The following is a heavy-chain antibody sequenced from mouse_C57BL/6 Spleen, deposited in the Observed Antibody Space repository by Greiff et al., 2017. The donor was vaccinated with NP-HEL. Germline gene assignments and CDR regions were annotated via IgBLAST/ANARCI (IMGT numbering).Heavy chain of an antibody. CDR3: ARYGYYDYYAMDY. D-gene: IGHD2-3*01. J-gene: IGHJ4*01. Sequence: QVQLQQPLAELVMPGGAVKLDCKAAGYRLASYGGQLVGRVSGQGLDVIGEIDPAAGSTNYNQKFKGKSTLTVDKSSSTAYMQLSSLTSEDSAVYYCARYGYYDYYAMDYWGQGTSVTVSS. V-gene: IGHV1-69*01. CDR2: IDPAAGST. CDR1: GYRLASYG.